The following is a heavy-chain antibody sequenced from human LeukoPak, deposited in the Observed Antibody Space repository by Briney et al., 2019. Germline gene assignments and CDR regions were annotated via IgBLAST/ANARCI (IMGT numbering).Heavy chain of an antibody. CDR2: MSYDGSNK. V-gene: IGHV3-30-3*01. Sequence: GGSLRLSCAASGFTFSSYAMHLVRQAPGKGLEWVAVMSYDGSNKYYADSVKGRFTISRDNSKNTLYLQMNSLRAEDTAVYYCARGAVRGVIIGRRHNWFDPWGQGTLVTVSS. J-gene: IGHJ5*02. CDR1: GFTFSSYA. D-gene: IGHD3-10*01. CDR3: ARGAVRGVIIGRRHNWFDP.